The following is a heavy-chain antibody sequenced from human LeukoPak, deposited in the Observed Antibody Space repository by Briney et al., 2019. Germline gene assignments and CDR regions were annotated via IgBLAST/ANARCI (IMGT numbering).Heavy chain of an antibody. J-gene: IGHJ3*02. CDR1: GDSIITTSYY. Sequence: KTSETLSLTCSVSGDSIITTSYYWGWIRQPPGKGLEWIGSIYYTGSAYYNPSLKSRVTISVDTSKNQFSLKLSSVTAADTAVYFCARGPYSYDSSGAFDIWGQGTMVTVSS. CDR2: IYYTGSA. V-gene: IGHV4-39*07. CDR3: ARGPYSYDSSGAFDI. D-gene: IGHD3-22*01.